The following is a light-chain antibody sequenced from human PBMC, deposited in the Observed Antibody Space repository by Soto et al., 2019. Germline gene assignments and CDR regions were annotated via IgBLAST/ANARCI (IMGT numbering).Light chain of an antibody. J-gene: IGKJ1*01. CDR1: QGISTY. CDR2: AAS. V-gene: IGKV1-39*01. Sequence: DIQMTQSPSSLSASVGDRVTITCRASQGISTYLNWYHQKPGKAPDLLIYAASSLQSGVPSRFSGSGSGTDFTLTISSLQPEDFATYSCQQSYSTPWTFGQGTKVDIK. CDR3: QQSYSTPWT.